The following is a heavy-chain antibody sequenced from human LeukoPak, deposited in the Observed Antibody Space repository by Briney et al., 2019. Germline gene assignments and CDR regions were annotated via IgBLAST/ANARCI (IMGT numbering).Heavy chain of an antibody. CDR1: GFTFDDYA. J-gene: IGHJ6*03. CDR2: ISGDGGST. Sequence: PGRSLRLSCAASGFTFDDYAMHWVRQAPGKGLEWVSLISGDGGSTYYADSVKGRFTISRDNSKNSLYLQMNSPRTEDTALYYCAKDIFYRYYYYMDVWGKGTTVTVSS. CDR3: AKDIFYRYYYYMDV. D-gene: IGHD3-16*02. V-gene: IGHV3-43*02.